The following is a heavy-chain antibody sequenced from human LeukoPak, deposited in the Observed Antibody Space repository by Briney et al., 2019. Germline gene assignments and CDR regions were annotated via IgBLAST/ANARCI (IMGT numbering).Heavy chain of an antibody. V-gene: IGHV3-53*01. J-gene: IGHJ4*02. D-gene: IGHD7-27*01. CDR1: GFTVSSNY. Sequence: PGGFLRLSCAASGFTVSSNYMSWVRQAPGKGLEWVSVIYSGGGTYYTDSVKGRFTISRDNSKNTLYLQMNSLRAEDTAIYYCATGDPRTRCLDYWGQGTLVTVSS. CDR2: IYSGGGT. CDR3: ATGDPRTRCLDY.